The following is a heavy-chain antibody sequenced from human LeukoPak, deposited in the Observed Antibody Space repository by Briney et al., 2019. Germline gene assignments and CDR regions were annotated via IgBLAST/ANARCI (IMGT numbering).Heavy chain of an antibody. Sequence: ASVKVSCKASGYTFTSYDIHWVRQATGQGLEWMGWMNPNSGNTGYAQKFQGRVTMTRNTSISTAYMELSSLRSEDTAVYYCARDDIVVVPAANVGDYWGQGTLVTVSS. V-gene: IGHV1-8*01. CDR2: MNPNSGNT. CDR3: ARDDIVVVPAANVGDY. D-gene: IGHD2-2*01. J-gene: IGHJ4*02. CDR1: GYTFTSYD.